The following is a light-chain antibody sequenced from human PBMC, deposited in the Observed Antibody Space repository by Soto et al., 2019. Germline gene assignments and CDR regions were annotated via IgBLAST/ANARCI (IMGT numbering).Light chain of an antibody. V-gene: IGKV1-5*01. CDR3: QQYNSYS. Sequence: DIQMTQSPSTLPASVGDGVTIAHRASQSSSNWLAWYQHKPGTAPKVLIYHASNLQSRVLSSFSGSGSGTEYTLTISSLQPDDFATYYCQQYNSYSFGKGTKVDIK. CDR2: HAS. CDR1: QSSSNW. J-gene: IGKJ1*01.